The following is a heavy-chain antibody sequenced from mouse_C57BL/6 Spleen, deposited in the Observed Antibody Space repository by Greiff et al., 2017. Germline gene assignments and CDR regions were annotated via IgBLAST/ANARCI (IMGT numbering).Heavy chain of an antibody. Sequence: EVMLVESGGGLVKPGGSLKLSCAASGFTFSDYGMHWVRQAPEKGLEWVAYISSGSSTIYYADTVKGRFTISRDNAKNTLFLQMTSLRSEDTAMYYCARGAYGSSHWYFDVWGTGTTVTVSS. V-gene: IGHV5-17*01. CDR2: ISSGSSTI. CDR3: ARGAYGSSHWYFDV. CDR1: GFTFSDYG. D-gene: IGHD1-1*01. J-gene: IGHJ1*03.